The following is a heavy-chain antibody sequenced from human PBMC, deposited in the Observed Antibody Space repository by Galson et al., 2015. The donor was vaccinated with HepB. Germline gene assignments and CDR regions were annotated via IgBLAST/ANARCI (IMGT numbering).Heavy chain of an antibody. V-gene: IGHV3-64D*06. J-gene: IGHJ3*01. CDR2: ISHNGGAT. Sequence: SLRLSCAGSGFRFHYYALHWDRQAPGKGLEFVSGISHNGGATKFADSVRDRFTISRDNSKNTMYLQMNSLRTEDTAVYYCVKEDILTGYSVGSFHFWGRGTMVTVSS. CDR1: GFRFHYYA. D-gene: IGHD3-9*01. CDR3: VKEDILTGYSVGSFHF.